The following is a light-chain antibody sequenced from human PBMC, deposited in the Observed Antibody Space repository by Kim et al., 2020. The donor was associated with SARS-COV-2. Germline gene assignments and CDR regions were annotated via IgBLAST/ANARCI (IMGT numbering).Light chain of an antibody. CDR1: GCKSGGKS. Sequence: GQGVAISCGGGGCKSGGKSVRWCRQLPGAAPKLLIYSNNQRPSGVPDRCSGSRSGTSASLAMSGLQSEDEADYYCAAWDDGLNGYVFGTGTKVTVL. V-gene: IGLV1-44*01. J-gene: IGLJ1*01. CDR3: AAWDDGLNGYV. CDR2: SNN.